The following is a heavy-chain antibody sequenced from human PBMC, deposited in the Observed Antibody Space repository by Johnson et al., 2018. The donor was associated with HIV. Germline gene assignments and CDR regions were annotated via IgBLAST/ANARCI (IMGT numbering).Heavy chain of an antibody. V-gene: IGHV3-30*18. D-gene: IGHD3-22*01. CDR2: ISFDGSDK. CDR3: AKEGEYFYDSSGFDAFDI. CDR1: GFTFNSYG. Sequence: QVHLVESGGGVVQPGRSLRLSCAASGFTFNSYGMHWVRQAPGKGLEWVAVISFDGSDKYYTDSVKGRFTISRDNSKNTLYLQMNSLRSEDTAVYYCAKEGEYFYDSSGFDAFDIWGQGTMVTVSS. J-gene: IGHJ3*02.